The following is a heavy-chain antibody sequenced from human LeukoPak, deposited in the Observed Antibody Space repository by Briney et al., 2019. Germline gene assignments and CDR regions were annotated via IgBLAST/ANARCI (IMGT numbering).Heavy chain of an antibody. D-gene: IGHD3-16*01. CDR3: ARGMIYYYYMDV. CDR2: VNPKSGNT. V-gene: IGHV1-8*03. Sequence: ASVTVSCTASGYTFTIHDINWVRQAPGQGLEWMGWVNPKSGNTVYAQKFQGRVIFTRNTSISTAYMELSSLRSEDTAVYYCARGMIYYYYMDVWGKGTTVTVSS. CDR1: GYTFTIHD. J-gene: IGHJ6*03.